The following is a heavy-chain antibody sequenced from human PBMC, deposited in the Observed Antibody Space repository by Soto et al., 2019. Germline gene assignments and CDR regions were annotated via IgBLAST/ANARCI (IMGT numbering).Heavy chain of an antibody. CDR3: ARESTDCSSTSCPIDY. CDR2: IYYSGST. V-gene: IGHV4-31*03. Sequence: PSETLSLTCTVSGGSISSGGYYWSWIRQHPGKGLEWIGYIYYSGSTYYNPSLKSRVTISVDTSKNQFSLKLSSVTAADTAVYYCARESTDCSSTSCPIDYWGQGTLVTRLL. D-gene: IGHD2-2*01. J-gene: IGHJ4*02. CDR1: GGSISSGGYY.